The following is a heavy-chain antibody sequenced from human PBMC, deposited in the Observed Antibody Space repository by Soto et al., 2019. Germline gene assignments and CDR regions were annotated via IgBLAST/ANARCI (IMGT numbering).Heavy chain of an antibody. Sequence: PSETLSLTCSVSGGSISSYYWSWIRQPPGKGLEWIGYIYYGGNTNYNPSLKSRVTISEDTSKNQFSLKLRSVTTADTAVYYCVRKLWFSEPSNSFDPWGQGTLVTVSS. CDR1: GGSISSYY. CDR2: IYYGGNT. CDR3: VRKLWFSEPSNSFDP. V-gene: IGHV4-59*01. J-gene: IGHJ5*02. D-gene: IGHD1-26*01.